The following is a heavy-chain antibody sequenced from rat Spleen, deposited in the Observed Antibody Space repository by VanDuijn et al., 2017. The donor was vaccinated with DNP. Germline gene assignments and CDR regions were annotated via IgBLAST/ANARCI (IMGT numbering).Heavy chain of an antibody. D-gene: IGHD1-1*01. CDR3: ARWVITTAEADY. J-gene: IGHJ2*01. Sequence: QVQLKESGPGLVQPSQTLSLTCTVSGFSLTSYHVHWVRQPPGKGLEWMGRIQSGGSTDYNSALKSRLSISRDTSKSQVFLKMNSVQTEDTAMYFCARWVITTAEADYWGQGVMVTVSS. V-gene: IGHV2-27*01. CDR2: IQSGGST. CDR1: GFSLTSYH.